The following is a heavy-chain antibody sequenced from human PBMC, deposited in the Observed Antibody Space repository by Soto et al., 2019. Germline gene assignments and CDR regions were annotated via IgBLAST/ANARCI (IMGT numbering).Heavy chain of an antibody. D-gene: IGHD1-26*01. J-gene: IGHJ5*02. CDR1: GGSINNSC. V-gene: IGHV4-4*07. Sequence: PXATLSLACTFSGGSINNSCGSWIRQPAGKGLEWIGRIYSSGTTDYNPSLKSRVTMSVDTSKTQCFLKLNSVTAADTAVYYCARAIRGAWFDPWGQGALVTVSS. CDR2: IYSSGTT. CDR3: ARAIRGAWFDP.